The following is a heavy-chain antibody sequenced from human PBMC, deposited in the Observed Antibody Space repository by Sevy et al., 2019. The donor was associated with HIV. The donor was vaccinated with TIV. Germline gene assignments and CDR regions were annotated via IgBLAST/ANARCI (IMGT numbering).Heavy chain of an antibody. CDR3: ARDSIPLVQGIIITPYYYGMDV. D-gene: IGHD3-10*01. Sequence: ASVKVSCKTSGYTFNSFGINWVRQAPGQGLQWVGWISAYDGNTKFVQILQGRVSMTTETSTSTVYMELKNLRSDDTAVYYCARDSIPLVQGIIITPYYYGMDVWGQGSTVTVSS. V-gene: IGHV1-18*04. J-gene: IGHJ6*02. CDR1: GYTFNSFG. CDR2: ISAYDGNT.